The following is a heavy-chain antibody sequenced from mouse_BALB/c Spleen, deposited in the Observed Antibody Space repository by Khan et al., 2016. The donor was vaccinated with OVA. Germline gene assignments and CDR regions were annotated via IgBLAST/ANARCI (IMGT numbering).Heavy chain of an antibody. D-gene: IGHD1-1*01. V-gene: IGHV1S81*02. J-gene: IGHJ2*01. Sequence: QVQLQQPGAELVEAGASVKMSCKASGYTFTSYWMHWVKQRLGQGLEWFAETNPTNGRTCYNEKFKSKATLTVDKSSSTAYMLLSGLTFEDSAVYYCARMTKIGATSCDYWGQGTTLTVSS. CDR1: GYTFTSYW. CDR2: TNPTNGRT. CDR3: ARMTKIGATSCDY.